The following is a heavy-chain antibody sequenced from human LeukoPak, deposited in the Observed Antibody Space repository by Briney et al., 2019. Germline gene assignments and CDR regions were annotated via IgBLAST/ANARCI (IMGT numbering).Heavy chain of an antibody. V-gene: IGHV6-1*01. CDR3: VREGGGYGAYDFDY. CDR1: GDIISSNSAA. J-gene: IGHJ4*02. Sequence: SQTLSLTCAISGDIISSNSAAWNWIRQSPSRGLEWLGRTYYRSKWSKEYATSVRGRIAINPDTSKNQISLQLNSVTPEDTAVYYCVREGGGYGAYDFDYWGQGTLVTVSS. D-gene: IGHD5-12*01. CDR2: TYYRSKWSK.